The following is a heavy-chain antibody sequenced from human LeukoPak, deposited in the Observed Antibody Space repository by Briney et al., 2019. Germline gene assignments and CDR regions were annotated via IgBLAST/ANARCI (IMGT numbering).Heavy chain of an antibody. CDR1: GFTFSYYA. D-gene: IGHD1-26*01. CDR2: ISGSGGDT. CDR3: AQSRGGYWVPEFDC. V-gene: IGHV3-23*01. J-gene: IGHJ4*02. Sequence: GGSLRLSCAACGFTFSYYAMSGVRQAPGKGLEGVSVISGSGGDTYYADSVKGRFTISRDNAKNTVLLQLNSRSPEDTALYYWAQSRGGYWVPEFDCWGQGILVTAS.